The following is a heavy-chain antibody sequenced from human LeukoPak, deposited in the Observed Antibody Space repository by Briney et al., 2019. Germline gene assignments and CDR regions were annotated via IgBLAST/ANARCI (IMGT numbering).Heavy chain of an antibody. CDR3: ARETRGFGEFRLFDY. CDR2: IIPILGIA. CDR1: GGTFSSYA. D-gene: IGHD3-10*01. Sequence: GASVKVSCKASGGTFSSYAISWVRQAPGQGLEWMGRIIPILGIANYAQKFQGRVTITADKSTSTAYMELSSLRSEDTAVYYCARETRGFGEFRLFDYWGQGTLVTVSS. V-gene: IGHV1-69*04. J-gene: IGHJ4*02.